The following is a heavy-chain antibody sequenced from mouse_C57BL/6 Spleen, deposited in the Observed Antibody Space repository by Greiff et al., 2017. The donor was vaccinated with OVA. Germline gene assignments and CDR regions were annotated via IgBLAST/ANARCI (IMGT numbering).Heavy chain of an antibody. V-gene: IGHV1-53*01. Sequence: QLQQPGTALVKPGASVKLSCKASGYTFTSYWMHWVKQRPGQGLEWIGNINPSNGGTNYNEKFKSKATLTVDKSSSTAYMQLSSLTSEDSAVYYCASEGGLYDGYLDYWGQGTTLTVSS. CDR3: ASEGGLYDGYLDY. CDR2: INPSNGGT. J-gene: IGHJ2*01. D-gene: IGHD2-3*01. CDR1: GYTFTSYW.